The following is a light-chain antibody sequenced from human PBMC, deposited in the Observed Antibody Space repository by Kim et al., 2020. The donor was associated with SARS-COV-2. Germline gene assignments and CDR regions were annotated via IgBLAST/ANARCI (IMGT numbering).Light chain of an antibody. CDR1: SSNVGGYNF. V-gene: IGLV2-8*01. Sequence: PRQSGTISCTGTSSNVGGYNFVSWYQQHPGKAPKLMIYDVSKRPSGVPDRFSGSKSGNTASLTVSGLQAEDEADYYCSSYAGSNNVFGTGTKVTVL. J-gene: IGLJ1*01. CDR3: SSYAGSNNV. CDR2: DVS.